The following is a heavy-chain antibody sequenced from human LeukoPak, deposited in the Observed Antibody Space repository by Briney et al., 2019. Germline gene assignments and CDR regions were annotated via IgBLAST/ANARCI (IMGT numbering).Heavy chain of an antibody. CDR1: GFTFSSYG. J-gene: IGHJ4*02. V-gene: IGHV3-33*01. Sequence: PGGSLRLSCAASGFTFSSYGMHWVRQAPGKGLEWVAVIWYDGSNKYYADSVKGRFTISRDNSKNTLYLQMNSLRAEDTAVYYCARGLFDSSGYYPDYWGQGTLVTVSS. D-gene: IGHD3-22*01. CDR3: ARGLFDSSGYYPDY. CDR2: IWYDGSNK.